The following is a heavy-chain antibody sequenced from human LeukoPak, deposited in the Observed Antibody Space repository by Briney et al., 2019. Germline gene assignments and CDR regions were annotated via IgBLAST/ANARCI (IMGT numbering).Heavy chain of an antibody. CDR2: IYYSGSN. J-gene: IGHJ6*02. Sequence: SETLSLTCTVSGDSIRSSSYYWGWIRQPPGKGLEWIGNIYYSGSNYYNPSLKSRVTISVDTSKNQFSLKLSSVTAADTAVYYSARHGLSMVRGVRYYYGMDVCGQGTTVTVSS. CDR1: GDSIRSSSYY. CDR3: ARHGLSMVRGVRYYYGMDV. V-gene: IGHV4-39*01. D-gene: IGHD3-10*01.